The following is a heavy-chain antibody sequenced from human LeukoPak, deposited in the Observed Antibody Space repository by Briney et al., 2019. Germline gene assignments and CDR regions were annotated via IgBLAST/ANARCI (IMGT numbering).Heavy chain of an antibody. CDR3: ARARIVGYNKGIGVYYYYMDV. D-gene: IGHD5-24*01. Sequence: PSQTLSLTCTVSGGSISSGSYYWSWIRQPAGEGLEWIGRIYTTGSTNYNPSLKSRVTMSVDTSKNQFSLKLSSVTAADTAVYYCARARIVGYNKGIGVYYYYMDVWGKGTTVTISS. CDR2: IYTTGST. CDR1: GGSISSGSYY. V-gene: IGHV4-61*02. J-gene: IGHJ6*03.